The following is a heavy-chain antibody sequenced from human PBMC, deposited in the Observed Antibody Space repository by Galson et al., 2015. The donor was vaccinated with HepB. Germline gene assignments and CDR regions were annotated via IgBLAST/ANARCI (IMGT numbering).Heavy chain of an antibody. CDR3: ARREGYCSSTSCYSRDYYYGMDV. CDR2: IIPILGIA. D-gene: IGHD2-2*02. J-gene: IGHJ6*02. V-gene: IGHV1-69*02. CDR1: GGTFSSYT. Sequence: SVKVSCKASGGTFSSYTISWVRQAPGQGLEWMGRIIPILGIANYAQKFQGRVTITADKSTSTAYMELSSLRSEDTAVYYCARREGYCSSTSCYSRDYYYGMDVWGQGTTVTVSS.